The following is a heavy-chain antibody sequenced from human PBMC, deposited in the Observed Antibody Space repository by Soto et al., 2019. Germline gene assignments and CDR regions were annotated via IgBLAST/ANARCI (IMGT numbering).Heavy chain of an antibody. CDR1: GYTFTSYA. V-gene: IGHV1-3*01. D-gene: IGHD6-13*01. J-gene: IGHJ4*02. CDR3: AEGIAAAPSSY. CDR2: INAGNGNT. Sequence: ASVKVSCKASGYTFTSYAMHWVRQAPGQRLEWMGWINAGNGNTKYSQKFQGKVTITRDTSASTAYMELSSLRSEDTAVYYCAEGIAAAPSSYWGQGTLVTVSS.